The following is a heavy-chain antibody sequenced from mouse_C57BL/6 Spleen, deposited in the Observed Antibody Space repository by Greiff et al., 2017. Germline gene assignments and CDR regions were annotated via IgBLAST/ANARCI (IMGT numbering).Heavy chain of an antibody. CDR1: GFTFSSYT. CDR3: ARSTTGGVYYFDY. Sequence: EVHLVESGGGLVKPGGSLKLSCAASGFTFSSYTMSWVRQTPEKRLEWVATISGGGGNTYYPDSVKGRFTISRDNAKNTLYLQMSSLRSEDTALYYCARSTTGGVYYFDYWGQGTTLTVSS. V-gene: IGHV5-9*01. D-gene: IGHD1-1*01. CDR2: ISGGGGNT. J-gene: IGHJ2*01.